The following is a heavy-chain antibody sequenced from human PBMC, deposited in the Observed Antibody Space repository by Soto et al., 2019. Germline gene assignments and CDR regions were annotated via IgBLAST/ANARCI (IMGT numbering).Heavy chain of an antibody. Sequence: SQTLSLTCAISGDSVSSNSAAWNWIRQSPSRGLEWLGRTYYRSKWYNDYAVSVKSRITINPDTSKNQFSLQLNSVTPEDTAVYYCARGRLRYSGRYRPHYYYGMHVGGQGTTVTVS. CDR3: ARGRLRYSGRYRPHYYYGMHV. D-gene: IGHD1-26*01. V-gene: IGHV6-1*01. CDR2: TYYRSKWYN. CDR1: GDSVSSNSAA. J-gene: IGHJ6*02.